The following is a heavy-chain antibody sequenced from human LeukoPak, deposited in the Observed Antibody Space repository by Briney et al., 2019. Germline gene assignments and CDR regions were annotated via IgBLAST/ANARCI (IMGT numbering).Heavy chain of an antibody. CDR3: ARERVESLWFGEFPNWFDP. D-gene: IGHD3-10*01. CDR2: TYYRSKWYN. V-gene: IGHV6-1*01. CDR1: GDSVSSNSAA. Sequence: SQTLSLTCAISGDSVSSNSAAWNWIRQSPSRGLEWLGRTYYRSKWYNDYAVSVKSRITINPDTSKNQFSLQLNSVTPEDTAVYYCARERVESLWFGEFPNWFDPWGQGTLVTVSS. J-gene: IGHJ5*02.